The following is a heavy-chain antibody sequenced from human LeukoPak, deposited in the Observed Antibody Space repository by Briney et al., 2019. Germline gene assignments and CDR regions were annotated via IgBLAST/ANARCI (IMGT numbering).Heavy chain of an antibody. V-gene: IGHV3-30*04. D-gene: IGHD3-10*01. Sequence: PGGSLRLSCAASGFTFSSYAMHWVRQAPGKGLEWVAAISYDGSNNYYADSVKGRFTISRDNFKNTLYLRVNSLRTEDTAVYYCAKDNGYYGSESYGMDVWGHGTTVTVSS. J-gene: IGHJ6*02. CDR2: ISYDGSNN. CDR1: GFTFSSYA. CDR3: AKDNGYYGSESYGMDV.